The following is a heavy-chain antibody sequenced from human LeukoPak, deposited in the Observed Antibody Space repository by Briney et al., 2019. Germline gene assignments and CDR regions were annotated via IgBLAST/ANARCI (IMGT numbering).Heavy chain of an antibody. V-gene: IGHV3-21*01. J-gene: IGHJ6*02. CDR2: ISSSSSYI. D-gene: IGHD3-10*01. CDR1: GFTFSSYS. CDR3: ARNQGGSGSYYSYYYYGMDV. Sequence: GGSLRLSCAASGFTFSSYSMNWVRQAPGKGLEWVSSISSSSSYIYYADSVKGRFTISRDNAKNSLYLQMNSLRAEDTAVYYCARNQGGSGSYYSYYYYGMDVWGQGTTVTVSS.